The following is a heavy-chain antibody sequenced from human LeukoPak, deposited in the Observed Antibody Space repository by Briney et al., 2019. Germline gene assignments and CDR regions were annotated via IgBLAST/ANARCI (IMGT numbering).Heavy chain of an antibody. J-gene: IGHJ4*02. CDR2: TRFDGKNK. D-gene: IGHD3-9*01. V-gene: IGHV3-30*02. Sequence: GGSLRLSCAASGFTFSRYGMHWVRQAPGKGLEWVSFTRFDGKNKYYADSVKGRFTISKDSSKNTLDLQMNSLRTEDTAVYYCARGSQYNILTGFIVGAMDDFDYWAREPWSPSPQ. CDR1: GFTFSRYG. CDR3: ARGSQYNILTGFIVGAMDDFDY.